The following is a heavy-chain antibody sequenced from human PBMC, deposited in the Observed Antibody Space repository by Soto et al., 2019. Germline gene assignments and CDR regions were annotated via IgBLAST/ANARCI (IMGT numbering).Heavy chain of an antibody. J-gene: IGHJ1*01. CDR3: AREGFSGNYFPN. Sequence: QVQLVQSGAEVKKPGSSVKISCKASGGTLSSYTFSWVRQAPGQDLEWMGGIIPLFGTADYAQRFQDRLTITADQSTSTAYMELSSLRSEDTAVYYCAREGFSGNYFPNWGQGTLVTVSS. CDR2: IIPLFGTA. V-gene: IGHV1-69*01. D-gene: IGHD1-26*01. CDR1: GGTLSSYT.